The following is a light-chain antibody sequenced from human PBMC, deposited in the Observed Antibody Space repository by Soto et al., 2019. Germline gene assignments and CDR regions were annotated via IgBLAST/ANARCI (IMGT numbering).Light chain of an antibody. Sequence: AIQLTQSPSSLSASVGDRVTITCRASQGIGSALAWYQQKPGKAPSLLIFDASSLESGVPSRFSGSGSGTDFTLTISSMQPEDFATYYCQQFKSYREVSVGQGTRLEIK. CDR2: DAS. J-gene: IGKJ5*01. CDR3: QQFKSYREVS. CDR1: QGIGSA. V-gene: IGKV1-13*02.